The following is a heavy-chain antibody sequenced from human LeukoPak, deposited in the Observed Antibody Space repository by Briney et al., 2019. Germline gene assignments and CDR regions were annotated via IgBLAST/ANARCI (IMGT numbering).Heavy chain of an antibody. CDR1: GFTFSSYW. D-gene: IGHD3-3*01. Sequence: PPGGSLRLSCAASGFTFSSYWMSWVRQAPGKGLEWVANIKQDGSEKYYVDSVKGRFTISRDNAKNSLYLQMSSLRAEDTAVYYCARVGYYDFWSGYYWGQGTLVTVSS. CDR3: ARVGYYDFWSGYY. J-gene: IGHJ4*02. V-gene: IGHV3-7*01. CDR2: IKQDGSEK.